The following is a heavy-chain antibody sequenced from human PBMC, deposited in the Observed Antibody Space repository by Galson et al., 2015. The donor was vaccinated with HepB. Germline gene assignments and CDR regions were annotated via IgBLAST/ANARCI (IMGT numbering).Heavy chain of an antibody. Sequence: SLRLSCAASGFTFSSYWMSWVRQAPGKGLEWVANIKQDGSEKYYVDSVKGRFTISRDNAKNSLYLQMNSLRAEDTAVYYCARASGYSSSWYAAFDYWGQGTLVTVSS. CDR1: GFTFSSYW. J-gene: IGHJ4*02. D-gene: IGHD6-13*01. CDR2: IKQDGSEK. V-gene: IGHV3-7*03. CDR3: ARASGYSSSWYAAFDY.